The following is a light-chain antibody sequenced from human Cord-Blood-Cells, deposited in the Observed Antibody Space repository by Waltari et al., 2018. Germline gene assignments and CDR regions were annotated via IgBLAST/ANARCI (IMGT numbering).Light chain of an antibody. CDR2: LGS. J-gene: IGKJ1*01. CDR1: QSLLHSNGYNY. Sequence: DIVMTQSPLSLPVTPGEPASISCRSSQSLLHSNGYNYLDWYLQKPGQSPQLLIYLGSNRASGVPERFSGRRSGTDFTLKISRVEAEDVGVYYCMQALQTPPTFGQGTKVEIK. CDR3: MQALQTPPT. V-gene: IGKV2-28*01.